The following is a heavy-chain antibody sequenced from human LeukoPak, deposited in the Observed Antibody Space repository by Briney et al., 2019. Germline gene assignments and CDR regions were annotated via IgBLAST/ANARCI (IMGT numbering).Heavy chain of an antibody. CDR1: GGSISSSSYY. J-gene: IGHJ6*02. Sequence: SETLSLTCTVSGGSISSSSYYWGWIRQPPGKGLEWIGSLYHSGSTYYNPSLRSRVTISVDTSKNQFSLKVTSVTAADTAVYYCARGTTVRRSVYYYYYAMDVWGQGTTVTVSS. D-gene: IGHD4-17*01. V-gene: IGHV4-39*07. CDR3: ARGTTVRRSVYYYYYAMDV. CDR2: LYHSGST.